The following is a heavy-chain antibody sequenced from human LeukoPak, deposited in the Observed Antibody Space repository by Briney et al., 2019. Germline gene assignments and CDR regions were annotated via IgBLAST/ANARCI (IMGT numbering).Heavy chain of an antibody. CDR3: TRDAYNFNDFDY. D-gene: IGHD5-24*01. V-gene: IGHV3-30*04. J-gene: IGHJ4*02. CDR2: ISSDGTNQ. Sequence: GRSLRLSCVVSGFTLSSYAMHWVRQAPGKGLEWVTVISSDGTNQHYADSVKGRFTISRDNSKNTLYLQIDSLRAEDTAIYYCTRDAYNFNDFDYWGQGTLVTVSS. CDR1: GFTLSSYA.